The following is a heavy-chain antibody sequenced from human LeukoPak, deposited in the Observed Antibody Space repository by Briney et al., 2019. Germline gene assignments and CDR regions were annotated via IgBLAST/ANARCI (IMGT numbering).Heavy chain of an antibody. CDR1: GFTFSDHY. V-gene: IGHV3-11*04. Sequence: GGSLRLSCAASGFTFSDHYMSWIRQAPGKGLEWVSYISSSGSTIYYADSVKGRFTISRDNAKNSLYLQMNSLRAEDTAVYYCATSIAVAGTYAFDIWGQGTMVTVSS. CDR3: ATSIAVAGTYAFDI. J-gene: IGHJ3*02. D-gene: IGHD6-19*01. CDR2: ISSSGSTI.